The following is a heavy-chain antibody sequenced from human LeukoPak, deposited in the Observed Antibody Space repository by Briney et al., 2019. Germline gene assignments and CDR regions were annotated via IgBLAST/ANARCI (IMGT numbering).Heavy chain of an antibody. J-gene: IGHJ6*02. V-gene: IGHV4-38-2*02. CDR3: AREMGVVTAHGMDV. CDR2: IYYSGST. Sequence: GSLRLSCAASGFTFSDHYMDWVRQPPGKGLEWIGSIYYSGSTYYNPSLKSRVTISVDTSKNQFSLKLSSVTAADTALYYCAREMGVVTAHGMDVWGQGTTVTVSS. CDR1: GFTFSDHY. D-gene: IGHD4-23*01.